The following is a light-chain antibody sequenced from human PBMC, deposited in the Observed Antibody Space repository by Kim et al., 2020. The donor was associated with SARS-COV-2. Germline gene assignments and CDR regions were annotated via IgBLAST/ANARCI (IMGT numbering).Light chain of an antibody. CDR1: QSISSY. CDR2: AAS. V-gene: IGKV1-39*01. J-gene: IGKJ4*01. CDR3: QQSYSTPLT. Sequence: DIQMIPSPSSLSASVGDRVTITCRASQSISSYLNWYQQKPGKAPKLLIYAASRLQSGVPSRFSGSGSGTDFTLTISSLQPEDSATYYCQQSYSTPLTFGGGTKVDIK.